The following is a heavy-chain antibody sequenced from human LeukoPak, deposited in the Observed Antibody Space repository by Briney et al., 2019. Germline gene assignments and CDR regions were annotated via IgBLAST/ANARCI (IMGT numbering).Heavy chain of an antibody. CDR1: GFTVSSNY. V-gene: IGHV3-53*01. D-gene: IGHD3-10*01. Sequence: GGSLRLSCAASGFTVSSNYMSWVSQAPGKGLEWVSVIYSGGSTYYADSVKGRFTISRDNSKNTLYLQMSSLRAEDTAMYYCARDRGVTQGYYYYYYMDVWGKGTTVTVSS. CDR3: ARDRGVTQGYYYYYYMDV. CDR2: IYSGGST. J-gene: IGHJ6*03.